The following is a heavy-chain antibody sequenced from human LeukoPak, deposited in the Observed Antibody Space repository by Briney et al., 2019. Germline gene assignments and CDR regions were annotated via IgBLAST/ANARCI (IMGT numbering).Heavy chain of an antibody. D-gene: IGHD2-15*01. J-gene: IGHJ6*02. Sequence: SETLSLTCTVSGGSINSYYWNWIRQPPGKGLELIGYIYYSGSPTYNPSLKSRVTISVDTSKNQFSLQLSSVTAADTAVYYCASTLGYCSGGSCYSGGRYYYGMDVWGQGTTVTVSS. V-gene: IGHV4-59*01. CDR1: GGSINSYY. CDR3: ASTLGYCSGGSCYSGGRYYYGMDV. CDR2: IYYSGSP.